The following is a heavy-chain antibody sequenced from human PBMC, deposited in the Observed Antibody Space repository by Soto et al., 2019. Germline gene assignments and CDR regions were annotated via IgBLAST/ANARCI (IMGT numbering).Heavy chain of an antibody. Sequence: PGESLKISCQGSGYRFSDYWIGWVRQTPGKGLEWMGIVYPGSFSTIYSPSFQGQVTLSADESINTAYLQWSSLKASDTAIIYCARFGGAALSHNWFDFWGQGTLVTVSS. CDR1: GYRFSDYW. CDR2: VYPGSFST. CDR3: ARFGGAALSHNWFDF. V-gene: IGHV5-51*01. D-gene: IGHD3-16*01. J-gene: IGHJ5*01.